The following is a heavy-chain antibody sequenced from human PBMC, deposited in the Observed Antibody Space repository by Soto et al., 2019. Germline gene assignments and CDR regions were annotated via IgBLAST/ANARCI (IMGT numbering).Heavy chain of an antibody. V-gene: IGHV3-11*05. CDR2: ISSSSSYT. CDR1: GFTFSDYY. J-gene: IGHJ4*02. D-gene: IGHD5-12*01. Sequence: QVQLVESGGGLVKPGGSLRLSCAASGFTFSDYYMSWIRQAPGKGLEWVSYISSSSSYTNYADSVKGRFTISRDNAKNSLYLQMNSLRAEDTAVYYCASDGSGYEIFDYWGQGTLVTVSS. CDR3: ASDGSGYEIFDY.